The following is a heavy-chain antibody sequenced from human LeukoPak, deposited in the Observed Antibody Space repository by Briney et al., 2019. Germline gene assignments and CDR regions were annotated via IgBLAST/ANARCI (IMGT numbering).Heavy chain of an antibody. Sequence: GGSLRLSCAASGFTFSSYGMHWVRQAPGKGLEWVAVIWYDGSNKYYADSVKGRFTISRDNSKNTLYLQMNSLRAEDTAVYYCAKEGGPYCGGDCYPGDAFDIWGQGTMVTVSS. CDR3: AKEGGPYCGGDCYPGDAFDI. V-gene: IGHV3-30*02. J-gene: IGHJ3*02. CDR1: GFTFSSYG. D-gene: IGHD2-21*02. CDR2: IWYDGSNK.